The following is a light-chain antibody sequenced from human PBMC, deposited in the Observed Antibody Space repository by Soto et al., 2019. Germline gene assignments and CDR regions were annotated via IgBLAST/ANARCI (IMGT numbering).Light chain of an antibody. CDR1: SSNIGAGYD. Sequence: QSVLTQPPSVSGAPGQRVTISCTGNSSNIGAGYDVHWYQQLPGTGPKLLIFGNTNRPSGVPDRFSGSKSGTSASLAITGLQAEEDADYHCQYYDSSLIVVFGGGTKLTVL. V-gene: IGLV1-40*01. CDR3: QYYDSSLIVV. J-gene: IGLJ3*02. CDR2: GNT.